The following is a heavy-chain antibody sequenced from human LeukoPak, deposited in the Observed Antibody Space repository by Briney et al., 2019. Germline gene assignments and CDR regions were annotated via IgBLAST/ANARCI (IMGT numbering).Heavy chain of an antibody. CDR3: ARGSGSYTY. CDR2: IDGDGSGT. D-gene: IGHD3-10*01. J-gene: IGHJ4*02. V-gene: IGHV3-74*01. Sequence: GGSLRLSCAASGFTFSSYWMHWVRQAPGKGLVWVSRIDGDGSGTSYADSVKGRFTISRDNSKNTLYLQMNSLRAEDTAVYYCARGSGSYTYWGQGTLVTVSS. CDR1: GFTFSSYW.